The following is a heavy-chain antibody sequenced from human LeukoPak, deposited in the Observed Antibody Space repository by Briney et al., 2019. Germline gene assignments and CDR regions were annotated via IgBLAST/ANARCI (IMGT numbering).Heavy chain of an antibody. J-gene: IGHJ4*02. CDR1: GFTFSSYA. CDR3: ARNFRDGYNNSFDY. V-gene: IGHV3-30*04. Sequence: GGSLRLSCAASGFTFSSYAMQWVRQAPGKGLEWVKIISYDGSKKYYADYVKGRFTISRDNSKNTLYLQMNSLRAEDTAVYYCARNFRDGYNNSFDYWGQGTLVTVSS. CDR2: ISYDGSKK. D-gene: IGHD5-24*01.